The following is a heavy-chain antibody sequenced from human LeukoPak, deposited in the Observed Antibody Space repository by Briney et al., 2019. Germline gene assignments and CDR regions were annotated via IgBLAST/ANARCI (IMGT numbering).Heavy chain of an antibody. Sequence: GGSLRLSCAASGFTFSSYEMNWVRQAPGKGLEWVSYISSSGSTIYYADSVKGRFTISRDNAKNSLYLQMNSLRAEDTAVYYCARGKVTMVRGVMEYYYYYMDVWGKGTTVTISS. J-gene: IGHJ6*03. CDR1: GFTFSSYE. V-gene: IGHV3-48*03. CDR2: ISSSGSTI. D-gene: IGHD3-10*01. CDR3: ARGKVTMVRGVMEYYYYYMDV.